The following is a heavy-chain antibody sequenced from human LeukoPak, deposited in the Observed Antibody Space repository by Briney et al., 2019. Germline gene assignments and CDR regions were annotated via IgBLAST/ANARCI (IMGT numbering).Heavy chain of an antibody. V-gene: IGHV3-74*01. CDR2: ITNDGSST. D-gene: IGHD2-15*01. Sequence: GGSLRLSCAASGFTLSDYWMHWFRQAPGKGLVWVSHITNDGSSTNYADPVKGRFTISRDSAKNTLYLQMNSLRAEDTAVYYCARGGVVAAFDYWGQGTLVTVSS. CDR1: GFTLSDYW. CDR3: ARGGVVAAFDY. J-gene: IGHJ4*02.